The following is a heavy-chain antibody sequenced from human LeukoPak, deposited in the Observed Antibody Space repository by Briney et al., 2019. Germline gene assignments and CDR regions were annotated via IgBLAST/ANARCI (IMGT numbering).Heavy chain of an antibody. CDR2: IKSKTDGGTT. CDR3: ARVIVVPAASWFDP. D-gene: IGHD2-2*01. Sequence: GGSLRLSCAASGFTFSNAWMSWVRQAPGKGLEWVGRIKSKTDGGTTDYAAPVKGRFTISRDDSKNTLYLQMNSLRAEDTAVYYCARVIVVPAASWFDPWGQGTLVTVSS. J-gene: IGHJ5*02. V-gene: IGHV3-15*01. CDR1: GFTFSNAW.